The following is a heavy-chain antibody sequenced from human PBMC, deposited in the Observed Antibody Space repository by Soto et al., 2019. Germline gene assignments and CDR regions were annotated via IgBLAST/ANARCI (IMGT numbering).Heavy chain of an antibody. J-gene: IGHJ6*03. CDR1: GFSLSNARMG. CDR3: ARGTTYYDYYRDV. D-gene: IGHD2-2*01. Sequence: QVTLKESGPVLVKPTETLTLTCTVSGFSLSNARMGVSWIRQPPGTAREWLAHIFSNDEKSYSTSPKSRLTIAKDTYKSQVVLTMTNMDPVDTATYYCARGTTYYDYYRDVWGKGTTVTVSS. V-gene: IGHV2-26*01. CDR2: IFSNDEK.